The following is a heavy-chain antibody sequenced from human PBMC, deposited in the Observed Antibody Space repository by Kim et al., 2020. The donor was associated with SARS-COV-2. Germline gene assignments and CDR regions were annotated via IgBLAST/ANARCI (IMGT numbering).Heavy chain of an antibody. Sequence: SETLSLTCTVSGGSISSSSYYWGWIRQPPGKGLEWIGSIYYSGSTYYNPSLKSRVTISVDTSKNQFSLKLSSVTAADTAVYYCARGDNWNYSYYYYGMDVWGQGTTVTVSS. CDR2: IYYSGST. CDR3: ARGDNWNYSYYYYGMDV. V-gene: IGHV4-39*07. CDR1: GGSISSSSYY. J-gene: IGHJ6*02. D-gene: IGHD1-7*01.